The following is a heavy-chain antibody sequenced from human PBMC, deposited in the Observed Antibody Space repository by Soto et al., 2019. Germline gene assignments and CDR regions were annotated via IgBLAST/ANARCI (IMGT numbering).Heavy chain of an antibody. D-gene: IGHD3-22*01. V-gene: IGHV3-74*01. CDR1: GVTFSSYW. J-gene: IGHJ3*02. Sequence: GGSVRLSCAASGVTFSSYWMHWFRQAPGKGLVWVSRINSDGSSTSYADSVKGRFTISRDNAKNTLYLQMNSLRAEDTAVYYCARDNYYDSSGYYIRRDDAFDIWGQGTMVTVSS. CDR2: INSDGSST. CDR3: ARDNYYDSSGYYIRRDDAFDI.